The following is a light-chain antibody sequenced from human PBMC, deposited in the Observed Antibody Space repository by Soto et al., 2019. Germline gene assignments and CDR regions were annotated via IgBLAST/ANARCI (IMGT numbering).Light chain of an antibody. CDR2: SND. CDR3: AVWDDSLNGVV. V-gene: IGLV1-44*01. J-gene: IGLJ2*01. CDR1: TSNIGINT. Sequence: ALTQPPSASGTPGQRVTISCSGSTSNIGINTVTWYQQLPGTAPKPLIYSNDRRPSGVPDRFSGSKSGTSASLAISGLQPDFEADYYCAVWDDSLNGVVFGGGTQLTVL.